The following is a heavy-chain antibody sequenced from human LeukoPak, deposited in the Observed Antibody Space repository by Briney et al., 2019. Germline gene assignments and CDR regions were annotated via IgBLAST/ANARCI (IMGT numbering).Heavy chain of an antibody. J-gene: IGHJ4*02. CDR1: GGSISSSSYY. CDR3: ARLDSGYDWYYFAY. CDR2: IYYSGST. Sequence: SETLSLTCTFSGGSISSSSYYWGWIRQPPGKWLEWIGSIYYSGSTYYNPSLKRRVTISVDTSKNQFSLKLSTVTAADTAVYYCARLDSGYDWYYFAYWGQGTLVTVSS. D-gene: IGHD5-12*01. V-gene: IGHV4-39*01.